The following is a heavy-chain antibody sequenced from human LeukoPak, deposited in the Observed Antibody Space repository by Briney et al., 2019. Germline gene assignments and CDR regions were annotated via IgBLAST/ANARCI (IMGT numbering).Heavy chain of an antibody. D-gene: IGHD3-10*01. V-gene: IGHV3-23*01. J-gene: IGHJ4*02. CDR2: LSGSGGGT. CDR3: AKRGVVIRVFLVGFHKEAYYFDS. CDR1: GITLSNYG. Sequence: PGGSLRLSCALPGITLSNYGMSWVRPAPGKGLEWVAGLSGSGGGTNYADSVQGRFTISRDNTKNTLYLQMNSLRAEDTAVYFCAKRGVVIRVFLVGFHKEAYYFDSWGQGALVTVSS.